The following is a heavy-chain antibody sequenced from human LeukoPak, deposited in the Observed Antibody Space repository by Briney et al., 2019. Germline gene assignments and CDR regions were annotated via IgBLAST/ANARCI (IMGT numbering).Heavy chain of an antibody. D-gene: IGHD6-13*01. CDR1: GGSISSGSYY. CDR2: SYTSGST. CDR3: ARDGTAAGTFDY. Sequence: PSQTLSLTCTVSGGSISSGSYYWSWIRQPAGKGLEWIGRSYTSGSTNYNPSLKSRVTIPVDTSKNQFSLKLSSVTAADTAVYYCARDGTAAGTFDYWGQGTLVTVSS. V-gene: IGHV4-61*02. J-gene: IGHJ4*02.